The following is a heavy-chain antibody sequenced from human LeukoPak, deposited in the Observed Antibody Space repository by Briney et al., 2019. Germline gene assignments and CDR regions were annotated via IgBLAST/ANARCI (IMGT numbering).Heavy chain of an antibody. V-gene: IGHV3-21*01. CDR1: GFSFSSHS. Sequence: GGSLRLSCAASGFSFSSHSMNWVRQAPGKGLEWVSSITSTTSYTYYTDSVKGRFTISRDNAKNSLYLQMNSLRAEDTAVYYCARENRPSGFDYWGQGTLVTVSS. D-gene: IGHD1-14*01. CDR3: ARENRPSGFDY. CDR2: ITSTTSYT. J-gene: IGHJ4*02.